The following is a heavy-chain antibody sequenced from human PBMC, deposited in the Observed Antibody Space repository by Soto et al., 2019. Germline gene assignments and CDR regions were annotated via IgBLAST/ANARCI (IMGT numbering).Heavy chain of an antibody. CDR3: AMSRDYDILTGYYPYYYGMDV. J-gene: IGHJ6*02. D-gene: IGHD3-9*01. CDR2: IYPGDSDT. Sequence: PGESLKISCKGSGYSFTSYWIAWVRQMPGKGLEWMGIIYPGDSDTRYSPSFQGQVTISADKSISTAYLQWSSLKASDTAIYCCAMSRDYDILTGYYPYYYGMDVWGQGTTVTVSS. V-gene: IGHV5-51*01. CDR1: GYSFTSYW.